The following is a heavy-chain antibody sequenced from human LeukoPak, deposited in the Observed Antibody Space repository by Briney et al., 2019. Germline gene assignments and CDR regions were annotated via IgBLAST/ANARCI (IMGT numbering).Heavy chain of an antibody. V-gene: IGHV3-11*01. Sequence: GGSLRLSCAASGFTFSNYYTTWIRQAPGRGLQWISFISDSGNTIYYADSVEGRFTISRDNAKNSLYLQMHSLRAEDTAMYYCARSTLPGRSGRTEFFQHWGQGTLVTVSS. J-gene: IGHJ1*01. CDR1: GFTFSNYY. D-gene: IGHD6-19*01. CDR2: ISDSGNTI. CDR3: ARSTLPGRSGRTEFFQH.